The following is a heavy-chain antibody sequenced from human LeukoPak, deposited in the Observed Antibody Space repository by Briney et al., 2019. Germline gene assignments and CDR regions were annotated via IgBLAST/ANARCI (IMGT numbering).Heavy chain of an antibody. V-gene: IGHV4-59*01. Sequence: PSETLSLTCTVSRGSISSYYWTWIRQPPGKGLEWIGCIYNSGSTNYNPSLKSRVTISVDTSKNQFSLKLSSVTAADTAVYYCARGGTYGSGRNQHTTLDYWGQGTLVTVSS. CDR1: RGSISSYY. J-gene: IGHJ4*02. CDR3: ARGGTYGSGRNQHTTLDY. CDR2: IYNSGST. D-gene: IGHD3-10*01.